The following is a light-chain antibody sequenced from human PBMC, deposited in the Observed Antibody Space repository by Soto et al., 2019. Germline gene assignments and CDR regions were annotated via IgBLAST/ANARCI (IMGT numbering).Light chain of an antibody. V-gene: IGKV3-15*01. CDR3: QQNNRWPHIT. J-gene: IGKJ5*01. CDR2: GAS. CDR1: HSVSNN. Sequence: EIVLTQSPGTLSLSPLERSTLSFISIHSVSNNYLAWYQQKPGQAPRLLIYGASTRATGVPDRFSGSGSGTQFTLTISRLQSEDSAVYFCQQNNRWPHITFGQGTRLEIK.